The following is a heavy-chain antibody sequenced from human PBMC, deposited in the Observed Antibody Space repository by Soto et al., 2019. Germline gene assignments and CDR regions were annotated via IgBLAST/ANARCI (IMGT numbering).Heavy chain of an antibody. V-gene: IGHV3-73*01. CDR2: IRSKTNSYAT. CDR1: GFTVSGSA. Sequence: GGSLRLSCAASGFTVSGSAVHWVRQASGKGLEWVGRIRSKTNSYATAYAASVKGRFTISRDDSKNTAYLQMNSLRSEDTAVYYCASSVLIGRISMVRNPYYGMDVWGQGTTVTVSS. D-gene: IGHD3-10*01. CDR3: ASSVLIGRISMVRNPYYGMDV. J-gene: IGHJ6*02.